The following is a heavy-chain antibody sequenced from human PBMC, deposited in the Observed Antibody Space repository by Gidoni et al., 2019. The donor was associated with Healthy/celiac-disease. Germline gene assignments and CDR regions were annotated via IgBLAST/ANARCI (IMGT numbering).Heavy chain of an antibody. Sequence: EVQLLESGGGLVQPGGSLRLSCAASGFTFSSYAMSWVRQAPGKGLEWVSAISGSGGSTYYADSVKGRFTISRDNSKNTLYLQMNSLRAEDTAVYYCAKPEGYCSSTSCYGDAFDIWGQGTMVTVYS. CDR2: ISGSGGST. CDR1: GFTFSSYA. D-gene: IGHD2-2*01. CDR3: AKPEGYCSSTSCYGDAFDI. V-gene: IGHV3-23*01. J-gene: IGHJ3*02.